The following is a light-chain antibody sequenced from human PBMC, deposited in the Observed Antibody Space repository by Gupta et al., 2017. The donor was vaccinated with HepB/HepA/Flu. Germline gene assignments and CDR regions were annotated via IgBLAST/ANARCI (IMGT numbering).Light chain of an antibody. CDR2: EVS. CDR1: SSDVGSYNL. Sequence: SALTPPSSVSGSPGPSITISCTGTSSDVGSYNLVSWYQQHPGKAPKLMIYEVSKRPPGVSNRFSGSKSGNTASLTISGLQAEDEADYYCCSYAGSSTLVFGGGTKLTVL. CDR3: CSYAGSSTLV. J-gene: IGLJ2*01. V-gene: IGLV2-23*02.